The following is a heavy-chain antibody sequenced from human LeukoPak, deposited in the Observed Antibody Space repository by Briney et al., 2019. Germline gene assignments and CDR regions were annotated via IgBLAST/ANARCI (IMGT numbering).Heavy chain of an antibody. CDR2: IYYNGST. V-gene: IGHV4-39*07. CDR1: GGSISSSSYY. CDR3: ASRANYDFWSGYYY. Sequence: PSETLSLTCTVSGGSISSSSYYWGWIRQPPGKGLEWIGSIYYNGSTYYNPSLKSRVTISVDTSKNQFSLKLSSVTAADTAVYYCASRANYDFWSGYYYWGQGTLVTVSS. J-gene: IGHJ4*02. D-gene: IGHD3-3*01.